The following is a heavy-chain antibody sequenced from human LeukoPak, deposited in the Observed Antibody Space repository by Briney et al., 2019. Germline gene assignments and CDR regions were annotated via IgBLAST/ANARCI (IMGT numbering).Heavy chain of an antibody. D-gene: IGHD1-14*01. V-gene: IGHV4-59*01. CDR2: IYYSGST. CDR1: SGSISSYY. CDR3: ASRNLRAKGAFDY. J-gene: IGHJ4*02. Sequence: SETLSLTCTVSSGSISSYYWSWIRQPPGKGLEWIGYIYYSGSTNYNPSLKSRVTISVDTSKNQFSLKLSSVTAADTAVYYCASRNLRAKGAFDYWGQGTLVTVSS.